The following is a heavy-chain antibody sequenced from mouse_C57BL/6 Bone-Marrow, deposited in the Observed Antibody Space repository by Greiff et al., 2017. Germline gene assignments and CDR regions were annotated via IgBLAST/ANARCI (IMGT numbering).Heavy chain of an antibody. D-gene: IGHD1-1*01. V-gene: IGHV5-16*01. CDR1: GFTFSDYY. CDR2: INYDGSST. J-gene: IGHJ3*01. CDR3: AVGTFAY. Sequence: EVQLVESEGGLVQPGSSMKLSCTASGFTFSDYYMAWVRQVPEKGLEWVANINYDGSSTYYLDSLKSRFIISRDNAKNILYLQMSSLKSEDTATYYCAVGTFAYWGQGTLVTVSA.